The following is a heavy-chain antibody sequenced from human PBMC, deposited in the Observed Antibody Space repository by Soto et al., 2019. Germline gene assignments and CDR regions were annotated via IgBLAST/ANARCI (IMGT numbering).Heavy chain of an antibody. V-gene: IGHV4-59*01. CDR2: IYYSGST. J-gene: IGHJ4*02. CDR3: ARVGYGSGGHGYYFDY. Sequence: SETLSLTCTVSGGSISSYYWSWIRQPPGKGLEWIGYIYYSGSTNYNPSLKSRVTISVDTSKNQFSLKLSSVTAADTAVYYCARVGYGSGGHGYYFDYWGQGTLVTVS. D-gene: IGHD3-10*01. CDR1: GGSISSYY.